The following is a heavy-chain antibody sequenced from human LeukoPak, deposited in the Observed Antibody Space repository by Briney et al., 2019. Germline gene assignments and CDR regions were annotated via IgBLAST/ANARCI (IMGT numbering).Heavy chain of an antibody. CDR1: GYTFTSYG. CDR2: IIPILGIA. D-gene: IGHD1-26*01. CDR3: ARDYGWELLPYYFDY. J-gene: IGHJ4*02. Sequence: SVKVSCKASGYTFTSYGISWVRQAPGQGLEWMGRIIPILGIANYAQKFQGRVTITADKSTSTAYMELSSLRSEDTAVYYCARDYGWELLPYYFDYWGQGTLVTVSS. V-gene: IGHV1-69*04.